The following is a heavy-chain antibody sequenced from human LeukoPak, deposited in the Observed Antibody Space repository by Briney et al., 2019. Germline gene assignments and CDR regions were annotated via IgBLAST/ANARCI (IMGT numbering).Heavy chain of an antibody. V-gene: IGHV4-61*02. CDR1: GGSISSGSYY. D-gene: IGHD6-13*01. Sequence: PSQTLSLTCTVSGGSISSGSYYWSWIRQPAGKGLEWIGRIYTSGSTNYNPSLKSRVTISVGTSKNQFSLKLSSVTAADTAVYYCARYSSPLYYMDVWGKGTTVTVSS. CDR3: ARYSSPLYYMDV. J-gene: IGHJ6*03. CDR2: IYTSGST.